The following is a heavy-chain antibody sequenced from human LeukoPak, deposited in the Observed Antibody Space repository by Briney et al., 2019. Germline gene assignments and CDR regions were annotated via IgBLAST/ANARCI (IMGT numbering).Heavy chain of an antibody. Sequence: QSGGSLRLSCAASGFTFSSYAMSWVRQAPGKGLEWVSAISGSGGSTYYADPVKGRFTISRDNSKNTLYLQMNSLRAEDTAVYYCAKDGSLGYFDWLLRDYYYYGMDVWGQGTTVTVSS. CDR3: AKDGSLGYFDWLLRDYYYYGMDV. CDR1: GFTFSSYA. CDR2: ISGSGGST. J-gene: IGHJ6*02. V-gene: IGHV3-23*01. D-gene: IGHD3-9*01.